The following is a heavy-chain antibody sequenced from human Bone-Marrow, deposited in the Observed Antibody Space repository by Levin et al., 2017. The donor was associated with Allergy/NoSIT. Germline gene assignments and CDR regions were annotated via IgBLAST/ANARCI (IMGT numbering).Heavy chain of an antibody. D-gene: IGHD2/OR15-2a*01. J-gene: IGHJ4*02. CDR2: ISYDGSNK. CDR3: GSPNLWANFDY. Sequence: GGSLRLSCAASGFTFSSYGMHWVRQAPGKGLEWVAVISYDGSNKYYADSVKGRLTISRDNSKNTLYLQMNSLRAEDTAVYYCGSPNLWANFDYWGQGTLVTVSS. V-gene: IGHV3-30*03. CDR1: GFTFSSYG.